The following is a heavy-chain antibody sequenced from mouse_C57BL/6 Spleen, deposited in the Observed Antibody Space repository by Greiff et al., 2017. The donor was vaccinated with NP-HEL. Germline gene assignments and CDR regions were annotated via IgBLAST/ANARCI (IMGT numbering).Heavy chain of an antibody. CDR2: IYPGSGST. Sequence: QVQLQQSGAELVKPGASVKMSCKASGYTFTSYWITWVKQRPGQGLEWIGDIYPGSGSTNYNEKFKSKATLTVDTSSSTAYMQLSSLTSEDSAVYYCARLGTSSNYGVFSYWGQGTLVTVSA. J-gene: IGHJ3*01. CDR1: GYTFTSYW. D-gene: IGHD2-5*01. CDR3: ARLGTSSNYGVFSY. V-gene: IGHV1-55*01.